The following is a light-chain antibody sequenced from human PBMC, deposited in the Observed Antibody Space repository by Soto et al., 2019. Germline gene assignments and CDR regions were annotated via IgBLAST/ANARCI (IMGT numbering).Light chain of an antibody. V-gene: IGLV3-21*04. J-gene: IGLJ2*01. CDR3: QVWDSSSDHPEVV. Sequence: SYELTQPPSVSVAPGKTARITCGGNNIGSKSVPWYQQKPGQAPVLVIYYDSDRPSGIPERFSGSNSGNTATLTISRVEAGDEADYYCQVWDSSSDHPEVVFGGGTELTVL. CDR2: YDS. CDR1: NIGSKS.